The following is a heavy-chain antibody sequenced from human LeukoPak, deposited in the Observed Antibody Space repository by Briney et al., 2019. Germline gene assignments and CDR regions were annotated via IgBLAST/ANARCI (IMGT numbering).Heavy chain of an antibody. Sequence: ASVKVSCKASGGTFSSYAISWVRQAPGQGLEWMGGIIPIFGTANYAQKFQGRVTITTDESTSTAYMELGSLRSEDTAVYYCARGRIAAAGTLQHWGQGTLVTVSS. J-gene: IGHJ1*01. CDR1: GGTFSSYA. V-gene: IGHV1-69*05. CDR3: ARGRIAAAGTLQH. D-gene: IGHD6-13*01. CDR2: IIPIFGTA.